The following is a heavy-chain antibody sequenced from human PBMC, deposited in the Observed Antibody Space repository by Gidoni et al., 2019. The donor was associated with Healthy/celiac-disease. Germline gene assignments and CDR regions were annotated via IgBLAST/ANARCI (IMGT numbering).Heavy chain of an antibody. J-gene: IGHJ6*02. CDR3: ATGPSSTSGTARMDV. Sequence: QGQLGQSGAEVKKPGSSVKVACKAAGGTFSSYAISWVRQAPGQGLEGMGGIIPIFGTANYAQKFQGRVTITADESTSTAYMELSSLRSEDTAVYYCATGPSSTSGTARMDVWGQGTTVTVSS. CDR2: IIPIFGTA. V-gene: IGHV1-69*01. CDR1: GGTFSSYA. D-gene: IGHD2-2*01.